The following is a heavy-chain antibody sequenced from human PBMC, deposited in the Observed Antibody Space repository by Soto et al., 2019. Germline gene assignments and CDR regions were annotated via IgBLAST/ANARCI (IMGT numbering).Heavy chain of an antibody. CDR2: INHDGSEK. CDR1: GFTFTSYW. V-gene: IGHV3-7*03. J-gene: IGHJ5*02. D-gene: IGHD1-1*01. CDR3: ARSRNLDP. Sequence: PGGSLRLSCAASGFTFTSYWMTWVRQAPGKGLEWVANINHDGSEKYYVDSVKGRFTISRDNAKNSLYLQLNSLRAEDSALYYCARSRNLDPWGQGTLVTVSS.